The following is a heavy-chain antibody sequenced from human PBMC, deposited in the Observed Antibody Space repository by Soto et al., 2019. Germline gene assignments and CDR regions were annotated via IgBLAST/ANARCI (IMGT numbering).Heavy chain of an antibody. Sequence: QVQLVESGGGVVQPGRSLRLSCAASGFTFSSYGMHWVRQAPGKGLEWVAVIWYDGSNKYYADSVKGRFTISRDNSKNTLYLQMNSLRAEDTAVYYCAREGYYYDSSGYLGYYYYYGMDVWGQGTTVTVSS. D-gene: IGHD3-22*01. CDR1: GFTFSSYG. CDR2: IWYDGSNK. J-gene: IGHJ6*02. CDR3: AREGYYYDSSGYLGYYYYYGMDV. V-gene: IGHV3-33*01.